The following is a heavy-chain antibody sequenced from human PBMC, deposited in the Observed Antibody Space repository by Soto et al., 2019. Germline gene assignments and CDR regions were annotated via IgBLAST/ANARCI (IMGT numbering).Heavy chain of an antibody. V-gene: IGHV3-30-3*01. CDR2: ISYNGSNK. Sequence: GGSLRLSCAASGFTFSSYAMHWVRQAPGKGLEWVAVISYNGSNKYYADSVKGRFTISRDNSKNTLYLQMNSLRAEDTAVYYCAKDRAVAGTGYIYDAFDIWGQGTMVTVS. CDR3: AKDRAVAGTGYIYDAFDI. D-gene: IGHD6-19*01. CDR1: GFTFSSYA. J-gene: IGHJ3*02.